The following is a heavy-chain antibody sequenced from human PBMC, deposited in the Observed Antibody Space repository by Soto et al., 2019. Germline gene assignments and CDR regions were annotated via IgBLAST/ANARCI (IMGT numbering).Heavy chain of an antibody. Sequence: QTLSLTCVISGDSVSSNSAAWNWIRQSPSRGLEWLGRTYYRSKWYNDYAVSVKSRVTMSVDTSKNQFSLKLSSVTAADTAVYYCARENDFWSGPPYYWGQGTLVTVSS. CDR1: GDSVSSNSAA. J-gene: IGHJ4*02. CDR3: ARENDFWSGPPYY. V-gene: IGHV6-1*01. D-gene: IGHD3-3*01. CDR2: TYYRSKWYN.